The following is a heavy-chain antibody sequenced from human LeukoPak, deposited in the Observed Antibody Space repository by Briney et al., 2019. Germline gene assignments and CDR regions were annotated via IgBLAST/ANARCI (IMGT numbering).Heavy chain of an antibody. CDR1: GFTLSSYW. CDR2: ISYDGSRT. J-gene: IGHJ4*02. D-gene: IGHD3-22*01. CDR3: ARGYVYYYDSSGHPGFDY. Sequence: GGSLRLSRAAPGFTLSSYWLHWVRQAPGKGLVWVSRISYDGSRTNYADSVKGRFTISRDNTKNMLYLQMNSLRAEDTAVYFCARGYVYYYDSSGHPGFDYWGQGTLVTVSS. V-gene: IGHV3-74*01.